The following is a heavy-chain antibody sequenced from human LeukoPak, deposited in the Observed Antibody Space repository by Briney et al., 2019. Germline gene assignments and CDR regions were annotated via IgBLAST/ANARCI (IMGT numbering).Heavy chain of an antibody. Sequence: ASVEVSCKASGYTFTGYYMHWVRQAPGQGLEWMGWINPNSGGTNYAQKFQGWVTMTRDTSISTAYMELSRLRSDDTAVYYCARSIAAAGTAAFQHWGQGTLVTVSS. CDR3: ARSIAAAGTAAFQH. CDR2: INPNSGGT. D-gene: IGHD6-13*01. V-gene: IGHV1-2*04. CDR1: GYTFTGYY. J-gene: IGHJ1*01.